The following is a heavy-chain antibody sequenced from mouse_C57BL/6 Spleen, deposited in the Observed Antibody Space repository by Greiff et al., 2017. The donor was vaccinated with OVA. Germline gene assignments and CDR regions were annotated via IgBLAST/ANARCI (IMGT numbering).Heavy chain of an antibody. J-gene: IGHJ3*01. V-gene: IGHV1-22*01. CDR2: INPNNGGT. Sequence: EVQLRESGPELVKPGASVKMSCKASGYTFTDYNMHWVKQSHGKSLEWIGYINPNNGGTSYNQKFKGKATLTVNKSSSTAYMELRSLTSEDSAVYYCARYGYGSSLFAYWGQGTLVTVSA. CDR3: ARYGYGSSLFAY. D-gene: IGHD1-1*01. CDR1: GYTFTDYN.